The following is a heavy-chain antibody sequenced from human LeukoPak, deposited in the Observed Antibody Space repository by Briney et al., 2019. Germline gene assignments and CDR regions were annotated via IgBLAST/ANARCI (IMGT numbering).Heavy chain of an antibody. Sequence: GGTLRLSCAASGFTFSNYGMSWVRQAPGKGLEWVSAISGSGGSTYYADSVKGRFTISRDNSKNTLYLQMNSLRAEDTAVYYCAKHYYSSSWYGYFQHWGQGTLVTVSS. CDR3: AKHYYSSSWYGYFQH. J-gene: IGHJ1*01. D-gene: IGHD6-13*01. CDR2: ISGSGGST. CDR1: GFTFSNYG. V-gene: IGHV3-23*01.